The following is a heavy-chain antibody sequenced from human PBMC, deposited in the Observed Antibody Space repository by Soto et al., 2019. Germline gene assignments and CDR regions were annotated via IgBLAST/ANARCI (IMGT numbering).Heavy chain of an antibody. CDR1: GDSVSSNSAA. CDR3: AREEWELLRSKGGIDY. J-gene: IGHJ4*02. CDR2: TYYRSKWYI. D-gene: IGHD1-26*01. V-gene: IGHV6-1*01. Sequence: QVQLQQSGPGLVKPSQTFSLTCAISGDSVSSNSAAWNWIRQSPSRGLEWLGRTYYRSKWYIDYALSVKSRITFNPDTSKDQFSLQLNSVTPEDTAVYYCAREEWELLRSKGGIDYWGQGTLVTVSS.